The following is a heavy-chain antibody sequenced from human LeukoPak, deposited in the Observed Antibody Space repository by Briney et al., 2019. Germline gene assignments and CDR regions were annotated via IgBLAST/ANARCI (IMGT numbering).Heavy chain of an antibody. J-gene: IGHJ3*02. D-gene: IGHD5-24*01. V-gene: IGHV4-59*01. CDR2: IYYSGST. Sequence: TSETLSLTXTVSGGSICSYYWSWIRQAPGKGLEWIGYIYYSGSTNYNPSLKSRVTISVDTSKNQFSLKLSSVTAADTAVYYCARGLLDGYTHPAAFDIWGQGTMVTVSS. CDR1: GGSICSYY. CDR3: ARGLLDGYTHPAAFDI.